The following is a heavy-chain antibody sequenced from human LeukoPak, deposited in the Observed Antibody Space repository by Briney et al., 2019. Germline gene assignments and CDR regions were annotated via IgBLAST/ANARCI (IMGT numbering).Heavy chain of an antibody. Sequence: SETLSLTCSVSGXSISAYYWNWIRQPPEKGLEWIGYVHYTGRTTYNASLKSRVTISVDTSKNQFSLRLRSVTAADTAVYYCAGATSTAMGFRYFDYWGQGNLITVSS. CDR2: VHYTGRT. D-gene: IGHD5-18*01. CDR3: AGATSTAMGFRYFDY. J-gene: IGHJ4*02. CDR1: GXSISAYY. V-gene: IGHV4-59*01.